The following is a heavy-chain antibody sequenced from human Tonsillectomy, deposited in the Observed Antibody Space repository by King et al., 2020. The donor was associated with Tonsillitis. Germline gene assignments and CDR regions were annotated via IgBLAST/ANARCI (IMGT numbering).Heavy chain of an antibody. Sequence: VQLQQWGAGLLKPSETLSLTCAVYVGSFSGYYWSWIRQPPRKGLEWIAESNNSGSTNYNPSLKSRVTISVGPSKNQFSLKLNSMTAADTAVYYCASDPRGSPRNTFDIWGLGKMVTVSS. J-gene: IGHJ3*02. D-gene: IGHD5-12*01. V-gene: IGHV4-34*01. CDR3: ASDPRGSPRNTFDI. CDR1: VGSFSGYY. CDR2: SNNSGST.